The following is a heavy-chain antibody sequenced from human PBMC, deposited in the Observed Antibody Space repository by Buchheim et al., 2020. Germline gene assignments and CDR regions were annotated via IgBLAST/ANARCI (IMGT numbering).Heavy chain of an antibody. D-gene: IGHD2-15*01. CDR1: GGSFSGYY. V-gene: IGHV4-34*01. CDR3: ARVVLGYCSGGSCYWFDP. Sequence: QVQLQQWGAGLLKPSETLSLTCAVYGGSFSGYYWSWIRQPPGKGLEWIGEINHSGSTNYNPSLKSRVTISVDTSKNQFSRKLSSVTAADTAVYYCARVVLGYCSGGSCYWFDPWGQGTL. J-gene: IGHJ5*02. CDR2: INHSGST.